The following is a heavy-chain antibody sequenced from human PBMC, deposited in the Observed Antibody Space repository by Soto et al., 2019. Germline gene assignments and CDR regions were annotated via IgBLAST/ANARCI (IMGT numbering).Heavy chain of an antibody. J-gene: IGHJ5*02. D-gene: IGHD2-2*01. CDR3: ARAVGYCTSTTCYNWFDP. V-gene: IGHV3-11*01. CDR1: GFTFRDPY. Sequence: GGSLRLSCAASGFTFRDPYMSWIRQAPGKGLDWVSYISSSGDTIYYADSMKGRFTISRDNAKNSLYLQMNNLRAEDTAVYYCARAVGYCTSTTCYNWFDPCGQGTLVTVSS. CDR2: ISSSGDTI.